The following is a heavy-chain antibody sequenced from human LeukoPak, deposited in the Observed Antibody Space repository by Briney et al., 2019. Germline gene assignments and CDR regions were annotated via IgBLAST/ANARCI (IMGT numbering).Heavy chain of an antibody. CDR2: INPNSGGT. D-gene: IGHD3-22*01. V-gene: IGHV1-2*02. CDR3: ARERYYYDSSGYSKAFDY. CDR1: GYTFTGYY. Sequence: GASVKVSCKASGYTFTGYYMHWVRQAPGQGLEWMGWINPNSGGTNYAQKFQGRVTMTRDTSISTAYMELSRLRSDDTAVYYCARERYYYDSSGYSKAFDYWGQGTLVTVSS. J-gene: IGHJ4*02.